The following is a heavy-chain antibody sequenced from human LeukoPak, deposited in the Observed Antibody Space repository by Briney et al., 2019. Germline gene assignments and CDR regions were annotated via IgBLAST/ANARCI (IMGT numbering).Heavy chain of an antibody. Sequence: GASVKVSCKASGYTFTGYYTHWVRQAPGQGLEWMGWINPNSGGTNYAQKFQGRVTMTRDTSISTAYMELSRLRSDDTAVYYCARVRYQDYYDSSGYYYLDYWGQGTLVTVSS. J-gene: IGHJ4*02. CDR1: GYTFTGYY. V-gene: IGHV1-2*02. CDR3: ARVRYQDYYDSSGYYYLDY. CDR2: INPNSGGT. D-gene: IGHD3-22*01.